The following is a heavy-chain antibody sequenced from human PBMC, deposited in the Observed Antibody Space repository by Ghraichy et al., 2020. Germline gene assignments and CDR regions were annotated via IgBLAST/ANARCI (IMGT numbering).Heavy chain of an antibody. CDR2: ISYDESNK. CDR1: GFTFRLYA. CDR3: ARPRDYSSFYYAMDV. D-gene: IGHD6-6*01. J-gene: IGHJ6*02. V-gene: IGHV3-30-3*01. Sequence: GGSLRLSCAASGFTFRLYAMYWVRQAPGKGLEWVALISYDESNKYYAESVKGRFTISRDNSKNTLYLQMNSLRAEDTAVYYCARPRDYSSFYYAMDVWGQGTTVTVSS.